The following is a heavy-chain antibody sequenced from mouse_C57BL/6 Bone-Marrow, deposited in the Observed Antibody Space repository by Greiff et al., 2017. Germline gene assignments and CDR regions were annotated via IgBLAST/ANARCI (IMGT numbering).Heavy chain of an antibody. CDR3: AREGYGVAY. J-gene: IGHJ3*01. CDR2: INPRSGNT. CDR1: GYTCTSYG. D-gene: IGHD2-2*01. V-gene: IGHV1-81*01. Sequence: QVQLQQSGAELASPGASAKLSCKASGYTCTSYGTCWVNQRTGQGLEWIGEINPRSGNTYYNEKFKGKATLTADKSSSTAYMQLSSLTSEDSAVYFCAREGYGVAYWGQGTSVTVSA.